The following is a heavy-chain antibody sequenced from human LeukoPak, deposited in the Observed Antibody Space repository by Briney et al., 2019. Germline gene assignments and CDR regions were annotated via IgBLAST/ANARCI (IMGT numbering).Heavy chain of an antibody. CDR2: ISYDGSNK. V-gene: IGHV3-30*18. Sequence: GGSLRLSCAASGFTFSSYGMPWVRQAPGKGLEWVAVISYDGSNKYHADSVKGRFTISRDNSKNTLYLQMNSLRAEDTAVYYCAKDRESYYFDYWGQGTLVTVSS. CDR1: GFTFSSYG. CDR3: AKDRESYYFDY. J-gene: IGHJ4*02. D-gene: IGHD3-10*01.